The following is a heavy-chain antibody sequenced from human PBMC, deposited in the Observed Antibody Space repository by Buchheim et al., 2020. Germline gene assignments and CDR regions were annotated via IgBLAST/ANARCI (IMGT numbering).Heavy chain of an antibody. Sequence: QVQLVESGGGVVQPGRSLRLSCAASGFTFSSYGMHWVRQAPGKGLEWVAVISYDGSNKYYADSVKGRFTISRDNSKNTLYLQMNSLRAEDTAVYYCAKDKPRDCSGGSCYSGGFDYWGQGTL. CDR2: ISYDGSNK. CDR1: GFTFSSYG. V-gene: IGHV3-30*18. J-gene: IGHJ4*02. D-gene: IGHD2-15*01. CDR3: AKDKPRDCSGGSCYSGGFDY.